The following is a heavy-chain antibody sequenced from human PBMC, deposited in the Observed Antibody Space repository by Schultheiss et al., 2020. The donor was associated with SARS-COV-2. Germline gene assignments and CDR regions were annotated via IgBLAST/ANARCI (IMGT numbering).Heavy chain of an antibody. CDR3: ARDNGGDYYDSSGYYPLGY. J-gene: IGHJ4*02. CDR2: IWYDGSNK. V-gene: IGHV3-33*01. Sequence: GGSLRLSCAASGFTFSSYGMHWVRQAPGKGLEWVAVIWYDGSNKYYADSVKGRFTISRDNSKNTLYLQMNSLRAEDTAVYYCARDNGGDYYDSSGYYPLGYWGQGTLVTVSS. CDR1: GFTFSSYG. D-gene: IGHD3-22*01.